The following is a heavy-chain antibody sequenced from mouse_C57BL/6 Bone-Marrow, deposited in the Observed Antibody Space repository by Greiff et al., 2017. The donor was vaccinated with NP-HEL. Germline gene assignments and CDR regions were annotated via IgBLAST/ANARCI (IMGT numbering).Heavy chain of an antibody. CDR2: ILPGSGST. J-gene: IGHJ4*01. V-gene: IGHV1-9*01. CDR3: GNYYAMYY. CDR1: GYTFTGYW. Sequence: VKLVESGAELMKPGASVKLSCKATGYTFTGYWIEWVKQRPGHGLEWIGEILPGSGSTNYNEKFKGKATFTADPSSNTAYMQLSSLTTEDSAIYYCGNYYAMYYWGQGTSVTVSS.